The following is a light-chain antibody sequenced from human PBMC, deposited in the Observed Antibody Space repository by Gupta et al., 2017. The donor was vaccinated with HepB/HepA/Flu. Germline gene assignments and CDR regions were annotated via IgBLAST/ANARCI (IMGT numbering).Light chain of an antibody. CDR3: QSLDASGRV. CDR1: TLSRQY. CDR2: QDK. Sequence: SDDLTQPPSVSVSPGQTARITCSGDTLSRQYTYWYQQRPGQAPILIIFQDKERPPGIPERFSASSSGTTASLTISDGQSEDAADYFCQSLDASGRVFGGGTKLTVL. V-gene: IGLV3-25*03. J-gene: IGLJ3*02.